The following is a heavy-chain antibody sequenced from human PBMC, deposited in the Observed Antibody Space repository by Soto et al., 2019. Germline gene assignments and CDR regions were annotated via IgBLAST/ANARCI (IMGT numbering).Heavy chain of an antibody. J-gene: IGHJ4*02. D-gene: IGHD6-13*01. CDR3: AAGEASSRNLAPYYLDF. CDR1: GGCRRRYF. Sequence: LYLTCTVSGGCRRRYFWTWIRQPPGKGLEWIGYIHYSGTTSFFPSYNPSLRSRVTISEDTSKNQFSLKLLSVTTADTAVYFCAAGEASSRNLAPYYLDFWGQGTLVTVHS. CDR2: IHYSGTT. V-gene: IGHV4-59*01.